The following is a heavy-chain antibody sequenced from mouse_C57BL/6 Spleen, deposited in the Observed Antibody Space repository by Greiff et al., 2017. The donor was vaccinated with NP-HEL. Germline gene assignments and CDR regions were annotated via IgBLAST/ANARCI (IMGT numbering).Heavy chain of an antibody. CDR3: ARSSGTRNYFDY. V-gene: IGHV1-82*01. D-gene: IGHD4-1*01. J-gene: IGHJ2*01. Sequence: VKLMESGPELVKPGASVKISCKASGYAFSSSWMNWVKQRPGKGLEWIGRIYPGDGDTTYNGKFKGKATLTADKSSSTAYMQLSSLTSEDSAVYFCARSSGTRNYFDYWGQGTPLTVSS. CDR2: IYPGDGDT. CDR1: GYAFSSSW.